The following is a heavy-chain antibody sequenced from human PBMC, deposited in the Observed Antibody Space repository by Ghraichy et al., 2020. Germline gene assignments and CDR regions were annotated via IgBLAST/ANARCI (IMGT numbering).Heavy chain of an antibody. Sequence: SETLSLTCAVSGGSLSGYYWTWIRQPPGKGLEWIGEINHSGSPNYYNPSLTSRVTVSADMSKNHFSLRLNSVTAADTAVYYCARAPIRGKANDLWGQGTLVTVST. CDR2: INHSGSP. CDR3: ARAPIRGKANDL. J-gene: IGHJ5*02. CDR1: GGSLSGYY. V-gene: IGHV4-34*01. D-gene: IGHD3-16*01.